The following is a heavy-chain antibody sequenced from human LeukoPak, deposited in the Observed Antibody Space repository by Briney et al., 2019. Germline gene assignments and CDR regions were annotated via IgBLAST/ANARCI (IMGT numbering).Heavy chain of an antibody. Sequence: SETLSLTCTVSGGSISNYYWSWIRQPPGKGLESIGWIHYTGTTLYNPPLKSRATFSVDTSKNQFSLKLSSVTAADTAVYYCAKDVLRWAFDYWGQGTLVTVSS. J-gene: IGHJ4*02. CDR3: AKDVLRWAFDY. V-gene: IGHV4-59*12. CDR2: IHYTGTT. D-gene: IGHD3-16*01. CDR1: GGSISNYY.